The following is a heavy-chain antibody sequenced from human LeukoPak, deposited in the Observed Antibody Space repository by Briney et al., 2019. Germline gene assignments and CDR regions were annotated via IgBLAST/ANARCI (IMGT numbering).Heavy chain of an antibody. CDR2: ISTSGHDT. CDR3: AKNLRSSTLILLGLDY. CDR1: GFTINSYA. D-gene: IGHD2-15*01. Sequence: SGGSLRLSCAASGFTINSYAMTWVRQAPGKGLEWVSTISTSGHDTYYADSVKGRFTISRDNSKNTLYLEMNSLRAEDTAVYYCAKNLRSSTLILLGLDYWGQGALVTVSS. J-gene: IGHJ4*02. V-gene: IGHV3-23*01.